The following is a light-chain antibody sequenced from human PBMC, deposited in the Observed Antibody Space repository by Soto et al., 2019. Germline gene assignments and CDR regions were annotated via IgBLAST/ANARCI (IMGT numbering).Light chain of an antibody. V-gene: IGKV1-5*01. J-gene: IGKJ1*01. CDR3: KQYNSYDMWS. CDR2: GAS. CDR1: QSISKW. Sequence: DIQLPQSPSTLSASVGDRVTITCRASQSISKWLAWYQQKPGKAPKLLIYGASSLESGVLSRFSGSGSGTEFTLTISSLQADYFATRFCKQYNSYDMWSFGLGTKVDLK.